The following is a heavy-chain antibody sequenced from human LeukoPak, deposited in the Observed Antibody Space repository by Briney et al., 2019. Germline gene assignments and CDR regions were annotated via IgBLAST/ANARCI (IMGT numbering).Heavy chain of an antibody. J-gene: IGHJ4*02. CDR3: ARLSKMLRGPDVFYYFEY. Sequence: GGSLRLSCAASGFMFGRFAMSWVRQAPGKGLEWVANINQDGSEKYYVDSLKGRFTVSRDNTKNSLYLQMNSLRAEDTAVYYCARLSKMLRGPDVFYYFEYWGQGTLVTVSS. V-gene: IGHV3-7*01. D-gene: IGHD3-10*01. CDR1: GFMFGRFA. CDR2: INQDGSEK.